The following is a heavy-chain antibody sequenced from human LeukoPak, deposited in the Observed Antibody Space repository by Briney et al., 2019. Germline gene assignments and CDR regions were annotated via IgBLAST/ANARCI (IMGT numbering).Heavy chain of an antibody. CDR3: ARDRYCSSTSCYANDAFDI. J-gene: IGHJ3*02. Sequence: ASVKVSCKASGYTFTSYGFTWVRQAPGQGLEWMGWISAYNGNTNYAQKLQGRVTMTTDTSTSTAYMELRSLRSDDTAVYYCARDRYCSSTSCYANDAFDIWGQGTMVTVSS. V-gene: IGHV1-18*01. CDR1: GYTFTSYG. D-gene: IGHD2-2*01. CDR2: ISAYNGNT.